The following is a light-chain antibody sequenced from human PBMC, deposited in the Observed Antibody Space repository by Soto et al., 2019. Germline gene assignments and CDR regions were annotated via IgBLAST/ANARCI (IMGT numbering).Light chain of an antibody. V-gene: IGLV2-23*01. CDR3: CSYAGSSSVV. CDR1: SSDVGSYNL. Sequence: QSALTQPASVSGSPGQSITISCTGTSSDVGSYNLVSWYQQHPGKAPKLMIYEGSKRPSGVSNRFSGPKSGNTASLTISGLQAEDEADYYCCSYAGSSSVVFGGGTQLTVL. CDR2: EGS. J-gene: IGLJ2*01.